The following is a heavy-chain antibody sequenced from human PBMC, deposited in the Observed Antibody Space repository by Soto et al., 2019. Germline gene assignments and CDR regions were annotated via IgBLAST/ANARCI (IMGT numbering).Heavy chain of an antibody. D-gene: IGHD3-10*01. V-gene: IGHV1-18*01. Sequence: ASVKVSCKASGYTFTSYGISWVRQAPGQGLEWMGWISAYNGNTNYAQKLQGRVTMTTDTSTSTAYMELRSLRSDDTAVYYCARNSQHYYGSGSSFPDYWGQGTLVTVSS. CDR3: ARNSQHYYGSGSSFPDY. J-gene: IGHJ4*02. CDR1: GYTFTSYG. CDR2: ISAYNGNT.